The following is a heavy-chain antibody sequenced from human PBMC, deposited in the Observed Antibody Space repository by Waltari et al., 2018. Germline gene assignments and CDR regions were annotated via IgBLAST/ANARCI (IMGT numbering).Heavy chain of an antibody. CDR1: GGSISSSSYY. D-gene: IGHD6-25*01. J-gene: IGHJ4*02. Sequence: QLQLQESGPGLVKPSETLSLTCTVSGGSISSSSYYWGWIRQPPGKGLEWIGSIYYSGSTYYNPSLKSRVTISVDTSKNQFSLKLSSVTAADTAVYYCAREFLYSSVFDYWGQGTLVTVSS. V-gene: IGHV4-39*07. CDR3: AREFLYSSVFDY. CDR2: IYYSGST.